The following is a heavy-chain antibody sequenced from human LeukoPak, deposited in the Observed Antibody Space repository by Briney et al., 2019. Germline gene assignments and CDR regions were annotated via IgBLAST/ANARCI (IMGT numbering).Heavy chain of an antibody. CDR3: ATLLTPMTPVTTLRGY. V-gene: IGHV4-31*03. D-gene: IGHD4-17*01. Sequence: SETLSLTCTVSGGSISSGGYYWSWICQHPGKGLEWIGYIYYSGSTYYNPPLKSRVTISVDTSKNQFSLKLSSVTAADTAVYYCATLLTPMTPVTTLRGYWGQGTLVTVSS. J-gene: IGHJ4*02. CDR2: IYYSGST. CDR1: GGSISSGGYY.